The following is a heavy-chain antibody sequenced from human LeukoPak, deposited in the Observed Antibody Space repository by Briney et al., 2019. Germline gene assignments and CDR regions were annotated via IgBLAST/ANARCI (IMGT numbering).Heavy chain of an antibody. CDR3: VTSDYDSRYFFDF. D-gene: IGHD3-3*01. J-gene: IGHJ4*02. V-gene: IGHV3-74*01. CDR1: GFTFSNYW. Sequence: PGGSLRLSCAASGFTFSNYWVHGVRQAPGKGLVWVSRINSDGSITDYADSVKGRFTMSRDNAKNTLYLQVNTLRAEDTAVYYCVTSDYDSRYFFDFWGQGTLVTVSS. CDR2: INSDGSIT.